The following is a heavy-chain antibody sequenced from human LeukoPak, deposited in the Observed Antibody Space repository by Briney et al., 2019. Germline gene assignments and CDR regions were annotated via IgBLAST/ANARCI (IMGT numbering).Heavy chain of an antibody. CDR3: ATVRSGWGYFDY. J-gene: IGHJ4*02. D-gene: IGHD6-19*01. CDR1: GGSISSYS. V-gene: IGHV4-4*07. CDR2: MYTSGST. Sequence: TSETLSLTCTVSGGSISSYSWSWIRQPAGKGLEWIGRMYTSGSTNYNPSLKRRVTMSVDTSKNQFSLSLSSVTAADTAVYYCATVRSGWGYFDYWGQGTLVTVSS.